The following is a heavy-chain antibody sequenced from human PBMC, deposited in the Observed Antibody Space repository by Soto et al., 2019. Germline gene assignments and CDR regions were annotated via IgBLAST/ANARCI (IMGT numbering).Heavy chain of an antibody. V-gene: IGHV4-61*01. Sequence: SETLSLTCTVSGGSASSGSYYWSWIRQPPGKGLEWIGYIYYSGSTNYNPSLKSRVTISVDTSKNQFSLKLSSVTAADTAVYYCARGSGWYGNYYFDYWGQGTLVTVSS. D-gene: IGHD6-19*01. CDR1: GGSASSGSYY. CDR3: ARGSGWYGNYYFDY. J-gene: IGHJ4*02. CDR2: IYYSGST.